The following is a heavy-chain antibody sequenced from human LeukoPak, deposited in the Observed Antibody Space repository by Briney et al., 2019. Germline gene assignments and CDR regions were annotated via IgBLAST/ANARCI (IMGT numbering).Heavy chain of an antibody. CDR2: ISSSSTI. CDR3: ARNPVGLLYPDAFDI. Sequence: GGSLRLSCAASGFTFSSYSMNWVRQAPGKGLEWVSYISSSSTIYYADSVKGRFTISRDNAKNSLYLQMNSLRAEDTAVYYCARNPVGLLYPDAFDIWGQGTMVTVSS. CDR1: GFTFSSYS. J-gene: IGHJ3*02. D-gene: IGHD3-3*01. V-gene: IGHV3-48*04.